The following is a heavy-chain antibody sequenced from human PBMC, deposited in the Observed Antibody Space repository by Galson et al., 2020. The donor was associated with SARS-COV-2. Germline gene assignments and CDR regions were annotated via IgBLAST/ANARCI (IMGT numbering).Heavy chain of an antibody. Sequence: SETLSLTCTVSGASIRSGRYHWSWLRQPAGQGLESIGGIYTSGNTNYNPSLKSRVSISLDTSKNQFSLRLRSVTAADTAVYYCARGEFFEFNYYGMDVWGQGTTVTVSS. CDR2: IYTSGNT. D-gene: IGHD3-3*01. CDR1: GASIRSGRYH. CDR3: ARGEFFEFNYYGMDV. V-gene: IGHV4-61*02. J-gene: IGHJ6*02.